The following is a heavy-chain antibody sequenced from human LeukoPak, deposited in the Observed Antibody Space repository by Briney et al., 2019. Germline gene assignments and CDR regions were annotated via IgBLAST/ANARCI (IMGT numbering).Heavy chain of an antibody. Sequence: SVKVSCKASGGTFSSYAISWVRQAPGQGLEWMGRIIPILGIANYAQKFQGRVTITADKSTSTAYMELSSLRSEDTAVYYCARDSCSSTSCYNSPGPWGQGTLVTVSS. D-gene: IGHD2-2*02. V-gene: IGHV1-69*04. CDR2: IIPILGIA. CDR1: GGTFSSYA. J-gene: IGHJ5*02. CDR3: ARDSCSSTSCYNSPGP.